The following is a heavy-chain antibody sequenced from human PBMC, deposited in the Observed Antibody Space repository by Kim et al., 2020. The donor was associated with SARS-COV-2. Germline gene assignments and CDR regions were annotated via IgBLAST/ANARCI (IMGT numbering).Heavy chain of an antibody. Sequence: GESLKISCKGSGYSFSNFWIGWVRQMPGKGLEWMAIIYPGDSHRKYSPSLQGQVTILADKSLNTIYLTWTSLRASDTAIYYCARHASPPLYFEMDIWGPGTAVTVAS. J-gene: IGHJ6*02. CDR3: ARHASPPLYFEMDI. CDR2: IYPGDSHR. V-gene: IGHV5-51*01. CDR1: GYSFSNFW.